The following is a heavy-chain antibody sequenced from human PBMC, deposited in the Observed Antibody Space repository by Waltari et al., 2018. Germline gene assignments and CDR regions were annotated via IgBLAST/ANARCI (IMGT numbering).Heavy chain of an antibody. J-gene: IGHJ6*02. Sequence: EVQLVESGGGLVQPGGSLRLSCAASGFTFSSYWMSWVRQAPGKGREWGANIKQDGSEKYYVDSGKGRLTISRDNAKNSLYLQMNSLRAEDTAVYYCAGSSVITSYYYYGMDVWGQGTTVTVSS. CDR1: GFTFSSYW. D-gene: IGHD3-22*01. CDR3: AGSSVITSYYYYGMDV. V-gene: IGHV3-7*01. CDR2: IKQDGSEK.